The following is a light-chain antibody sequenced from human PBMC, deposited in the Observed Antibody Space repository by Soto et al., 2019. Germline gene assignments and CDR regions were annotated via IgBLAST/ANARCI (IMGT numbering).Light chain of an antibody. Sequence: EIVMTQSPATLSVSPGERATLSCRAGQGVTTNFAWYQQKSGQSPRLLIYDVSIRATGVPARFSGTGSETDFTLTISGLQSEDFALYYCQQYQNLWTFGQGTKVDIK. CDR3: QQYQNLWT. J-gene: IGKJ1*01. CDR1: QGVTTN. V-gene: IGKV3-15*01. CDR2: DVS.